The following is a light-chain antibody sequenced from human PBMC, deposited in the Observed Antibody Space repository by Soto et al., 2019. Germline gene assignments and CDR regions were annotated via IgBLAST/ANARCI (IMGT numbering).Light chain of an antibody. Sequence: QAVVPQPASVSGSPGQSITISCTGTSSDVGGYNYVSWYQQHPGKAPKLMIYEVSNRPSGVSNRFSGSKSGNTASLTISGLQAEDEADYYCSSYTSSSTLVVFGGGTKLTVL. CDR3: SSYTSSSTLVV. CDR1: SSDVGGYNY. CDR2: EVS. V-gene: IGLV2-14*01. J-gene: IGLJ2*01.